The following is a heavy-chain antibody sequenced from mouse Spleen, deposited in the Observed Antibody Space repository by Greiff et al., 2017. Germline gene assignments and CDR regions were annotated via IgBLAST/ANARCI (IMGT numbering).Heavy chain of an antibody. J-gene: IGHJ1*01. CDR1: GYTFTSYW. CDR2: IDPSDSYT. V-gene: IGHV1-50*01. CDR3: ARRGYSNYKYFDV. Sequence: VQLQQPGAELVKPGASVKLSCKASGYTFTSYWMQWVKQRPGQGLEWIGEIDPSDSYTNYNQKFKGKATLTVDTSSSTAYMQLSSLTSEDSAVYYCARRGYSNYKYFDVWGAGTTVTVSS. D-gene: IGHD2-5*01.